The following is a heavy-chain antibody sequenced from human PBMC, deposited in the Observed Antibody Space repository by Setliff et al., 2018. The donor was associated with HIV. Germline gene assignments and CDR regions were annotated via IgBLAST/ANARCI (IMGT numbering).Heavy chain of an antibody. CDR1: GAPLSSFY. J-gene: IGHJ3*01. CDR2: IFYSGTT. CDR3: ARDLRLGGRYFRFESVHDAFDL. Sequence: PSETLSLTCTVSGAPLSSFYLNWIRQPPGKGLEWIGYIFYSGTTNYNPSLKSRVTMSVDASKNQFSLKLSSVTAADTAVYYCARDLRLGGRYFRFESVHDAFDLWGQGTMVTVSS. D-gene: IGHD1-26*01. V-gene: IGHV4-59*12.